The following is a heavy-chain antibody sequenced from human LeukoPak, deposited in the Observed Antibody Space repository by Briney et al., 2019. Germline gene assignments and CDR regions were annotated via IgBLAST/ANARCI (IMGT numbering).Heavy chain of an antibody. CDR2: INPSGGST. Sequence: ASVKVSCKASGYTFTSYYMHWVRQAPGQGLEWMGIINPSGGSTSYAQKFQGRVTMTRDTSTSTVYMELSSLRSEDTAVYYCAGGVGAMVRGPPDAFDIWGQGTMVTVSS. V-gene: IGHV1-46*01. CDR3: AGGVGAMVRGPPDAFDI. J-gene: IGHJ3*02. CDR1: GYTFTSYY. D-gene: IGHD3-10*01.